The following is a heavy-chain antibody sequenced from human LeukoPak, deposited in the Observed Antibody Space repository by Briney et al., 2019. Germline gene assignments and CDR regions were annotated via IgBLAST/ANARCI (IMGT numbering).Heavy chain of an antibody. CDR1: GFTFEDYA. Sequence: GGSLRLSCTSSGFTFEDYALTWLRQAPGKGLEWLGFIRTKFYGGTADYAASVKDRFTISRDDYNNIAYLQMDGLKSEDTALYYCARVGRDRGFDIWGQGTAVTVSS. CDR2: IRTKFYGGTA. V-gene: IGHV3-49*03. CDR3: ARVGRDRGFDI. D-gene: IGHD3-10*01. J-gene: IGHJ3*02.